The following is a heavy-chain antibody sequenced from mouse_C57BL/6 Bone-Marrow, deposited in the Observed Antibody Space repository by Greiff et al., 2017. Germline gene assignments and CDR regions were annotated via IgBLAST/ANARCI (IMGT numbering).Heavy chain of an antibody. J-gene: IGHJ2*01. CDR1: GYTFTSYW. V-gene: IGHV1-64*01. CDR2: IHPNSGST. CDR3: GRRCDY. Sequence: QVQLKQPGAELVKPGASVTLSCKASGYTFTSYWMHWVKQRPGQGLEWIGMIHPNSGSTNYNEKFKSKATLTVDKSSSTAYMQLSRLTSEYSAVYYCGRRCDYWGQGTALTVSA.